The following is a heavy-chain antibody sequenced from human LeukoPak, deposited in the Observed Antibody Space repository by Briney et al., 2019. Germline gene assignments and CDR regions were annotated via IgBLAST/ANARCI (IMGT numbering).Heavy chain of an antibody. CDR3: ARDLNPSTPYYFDY. Sequence: GGSLRLSCAASGFTFNRYWMSWVRQAPGKGLEWVANIKQDGSEKYYVDSVKGRFTISRDNAKNSLYLQMNSLRAEDTAVYYCARDLNPSTPYYFDYWGQGTLVTVSS. V-gene: IGHV3-7*01. CDR1: GFTFNRYW. J-gene: IGHJ4*02. D-gene: IGHD2-15*01. CDR2: IKQDGSEK.